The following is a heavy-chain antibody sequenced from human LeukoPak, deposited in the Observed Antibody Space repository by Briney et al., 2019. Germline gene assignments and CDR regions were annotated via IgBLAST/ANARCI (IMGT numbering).Heavy chain of an antibody. CDR1: GFTFSSYG. V-gene: IGHV3-30*02. CDR3: TKPRYQLPIFDY. D-gene: IGHD2-2*01. Sequence: PGGSLRLSCAASGFTFSSYGMHWVRQAPGKGLEWAAFIRYDGSNKYYADSVKGRFTISRDNSKNTLYLQMNSLRAEDTAVYYCTKPRYQLPIFDYGGQGTLVTVSS. CDR2: IRYDGSNK. J-gene: IGHJ4*02.